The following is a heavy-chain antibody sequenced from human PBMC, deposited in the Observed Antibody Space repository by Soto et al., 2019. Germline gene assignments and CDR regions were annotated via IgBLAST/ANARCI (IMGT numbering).Heavy chain of an antibody. J-gene: IGHJ4*02. D-gene: IGHD3-22*01. Sequence: SETLSLTCTVSGGSISSGDYYLSWIRQPPGKGLEWIGYIYYGGSTYYNPSLKSRVTISVDTSKNQFSLKLSSVTAADTAVYYCARAPIPPYYYDSSGYYYFDYWGQGTLVTVSS. V-gene: IGHV4-30-4*01. CDR3: ARAPIPPYYYDSSGYYYFDY. CDR1: GGSISSGDYY. CDR2: IYYGGST.